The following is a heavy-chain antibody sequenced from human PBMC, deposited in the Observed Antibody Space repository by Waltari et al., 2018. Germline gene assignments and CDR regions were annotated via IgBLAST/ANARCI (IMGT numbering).Heavy chain of an antibody. Sequence: QVQLQESGPGLVKPSETLSLTCTVSGGSISSGSYYWSWIRQPAGKGLEWVWRNHTSGSTNYNPSLKSRVTISVDTSKNQFSLKLSSVTAADTAVYYCARASGYYPYYFDYWGQGTLVTVSS. CDR2: NHTSGST. V-gene: IGHV4-61*02. J-gene: IGHJ4*01. CDR3: ARASGYYPYYFDY. CDR1: GGSISSGSYY. D-gene: IGHD3-22*01.